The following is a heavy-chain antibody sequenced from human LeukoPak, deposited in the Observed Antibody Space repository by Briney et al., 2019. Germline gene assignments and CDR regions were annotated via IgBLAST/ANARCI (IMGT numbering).Heavy chain of an antibody. V-gene: IGHV3-53*01. CDR1: GFTVSSNY. J-gene: IGHJ5*02. Sequence: GGSLRLSCAASGFTVSSNYMSWVRQAPGKGLEWVSVIYSGGSTYYADSVKGRFTISRDNSKNTLYLQMNSLRAEDTAVYYCAKDLMMTMVRGVIAGWGFDPWGQGTLVTVSS. D-gene: IGHD3-10*01. CDR3: AKDLMMTMVRGVIAGWGFDP. CDR2: IYSGGST.